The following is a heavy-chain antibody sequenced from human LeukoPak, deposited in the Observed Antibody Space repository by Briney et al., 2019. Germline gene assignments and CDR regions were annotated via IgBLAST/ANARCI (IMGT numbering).Heavy chain of an antibody. CDR3: ARQGGSAWYGVDY. CDR2: IYYSVST. D-gene: IGHD6-19*01. Sequence: PSETLSLTCTVSGGSISSYYWSWIRQPPGKGLEWIGYIYYSVSTNYNPSLKSRVTISVDTSKNQFSLKLSSVTAADTAVYYCARQGGSAWYGVDYWGQGTLVTVSS. V-gene: IGHV4-59*08. J-gene: IGHJ4*02. CDR1: GGSISSYY.